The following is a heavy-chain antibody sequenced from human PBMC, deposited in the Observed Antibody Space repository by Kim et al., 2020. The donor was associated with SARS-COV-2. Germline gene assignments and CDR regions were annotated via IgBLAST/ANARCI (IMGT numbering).Heavy chain of an antibody. Sequence: GGSLRLSCAASGFSFSSYWMSWVRQAPGKGLEWVANIKQHGSEKYYVDSVKGRFTISRDDAKNSLSLQMNSLRAEDTAVYYCARGYWESGGMDVWGQGTTVIVSS. CDR3: ARGYWESGGMDV. V-gene: IGHV3-7*01. J-gene: IGHJ6*02. CDR2: IKQHGSEK. CDR1: GFSFSSYW. D-gene: IGHD2-8*02.